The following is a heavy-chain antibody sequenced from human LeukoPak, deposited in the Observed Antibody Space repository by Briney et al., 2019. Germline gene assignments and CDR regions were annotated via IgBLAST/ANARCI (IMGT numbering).Heavy chain of an antibody. J-gene: IGHJ4*02. CDR1: GFTVSSNY. Sequence: GGSLRLSCAASGFTVSSNYMSWVRQAPGKGLEWGSVIYSGGSTYYADSVKGRFTISRDNSKNTLYLQMNSLRAEDTAVYYCARDILGNFDYWGQGTLVTVSS. CDR2: IYSGGST. D-gene: IGHD1-14*01. CDR3: ARDILGNFDY. V-gene: IGHV3-53*01.